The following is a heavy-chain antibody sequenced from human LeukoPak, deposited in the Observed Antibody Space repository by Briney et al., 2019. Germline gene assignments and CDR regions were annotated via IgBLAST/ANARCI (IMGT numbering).Heavy chain of an antibody. CDR3: ARDDGMVYVKFVDY. CDR1: GYTFNSYG. J-gene: IGHJ4*02. CDR2: IGVDNGNT. Sequence: GASVKVSCKAYGYTFNSYGINWVRQAPGQGLEWMGGIGVDNGNTNYAQKVQGRVTMTTDTSTSTVYMELRSLRSNDTAVYYCARDDGMVYVKFVDYWGQGTLVTVSS. V-gene: IGHV1-18*01. D-gene: IGHD2-8*01.